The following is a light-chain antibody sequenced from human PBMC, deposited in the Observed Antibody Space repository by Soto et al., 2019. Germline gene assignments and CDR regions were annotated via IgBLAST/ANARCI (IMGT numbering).Light chain of an antibody. V-gene: IGLV2-14*01. J-gene: IGLJ1*01. CDR2: EVS. CDR1: SSDVGGYNY. Sequence: QSVLTQPASVSGSPGQSITISCTGTSSDVGGYNYVSWYQQHPGKAPKLMIYEVSNRPSGVSNRFSGSKSGNTASLTVSGLQAEDEADYYCSSYAGSNNYVFGTGIKLTVL. CDR3: SSYAGSNNYV.